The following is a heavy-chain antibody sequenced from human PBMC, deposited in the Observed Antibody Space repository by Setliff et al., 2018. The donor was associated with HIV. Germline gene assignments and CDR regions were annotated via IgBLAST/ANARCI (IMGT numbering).Heavy chain of an antibody. CDR1: GYTFTSYG. CDR3: ARAPEGLGYSGYDNDY. V-gene: IGHV1-18*01. D-gene: IGHD5-12*01. CDR2: ISAYNGNT. Sequence: ASVKVSCKASGYTFTSYGISWVRQAPGQGLEWMGWISAYNGNTNYAQKLQGRVTMTIDTSTSTAYMDLRSLRSDDTAVYYCARAPEGLGYSGYDNDYWGQGTLVTVSS. J-gene: IGHJ4*02.